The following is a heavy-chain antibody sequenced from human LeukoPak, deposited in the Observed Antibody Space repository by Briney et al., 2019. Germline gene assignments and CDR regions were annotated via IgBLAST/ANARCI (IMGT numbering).Heavy chain of an antibody. CDR2: IIPIFGTA. V-gene: IGHV1-69*13. CDR3: ARTVVPLGGPHDAFDI. J-gene: IGHJ3*02. Sequence: ASVTVSCTASGGTFSSYAISWVRQAPGQGLEWMGGIIPIFGTANYAQKFQGRVTITADESTSTAYMELSSLRSEDTAVYYCARTVVPLGGPHDAFDIWGQGTMVTVSS. D-gene: IGHD3-16*01. CDR1: GGTFSSYA.